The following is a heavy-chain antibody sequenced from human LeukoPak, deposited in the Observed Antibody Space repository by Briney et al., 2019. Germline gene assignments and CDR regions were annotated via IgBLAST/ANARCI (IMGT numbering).Heavy chain of an antibody. Sequence: SQTLSLTCTVSGGSISSGSYYWSWIRQPAGKGLEWIGRIYTSGSTNYNPSLKSRVTISVDTSKNQFSLKLSSVTAADTAVYYCARFPVYYDFWSGPPGDYWGQGTLVTVSS. V-gene: IGHV4-61*02. D-gene: IGHD3-3*01. J-gene: IGHJ4*02. CDR1: GGSISSGSYY. CDR3: ARFPVYYDFWSGPPGDY. CDR2: IYTSGST.